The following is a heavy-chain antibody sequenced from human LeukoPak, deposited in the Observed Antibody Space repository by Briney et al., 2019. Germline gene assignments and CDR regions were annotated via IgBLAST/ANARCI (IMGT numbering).Heavy chain of an antibody. J-gene: IGHJ4*02. V-gene: IGHV1-69*05. CDR2: IIPIFGTA. CDR1: GGTFSSYA. CDR3: ARIPFGETYEYYFDY. D-gene: IGHD3-10*01. Sequence: SVKVSCKASGGTFSSYAISWARQAPGQGLEWMGRIIPIFGTANYAQKFQGRVTITTDESTSTAYMELSSLRSEDTAVYYCARIPFGETYEYYFDYWGQGTLVTVSS.